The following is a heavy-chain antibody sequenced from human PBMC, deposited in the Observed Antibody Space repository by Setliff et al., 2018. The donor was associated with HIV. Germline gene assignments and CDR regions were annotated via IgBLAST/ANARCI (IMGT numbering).Heavy chain of an antibody. CDR2: IYPSGTT. D-gene: IGHD2-8*02. Sequence: SETLSLTCFVSGVSISGHFWGWIRQPPGKGLEWIGYIYPSGTTEYNPSLDSRVTISVDTSRDQFALNLRSVTAADTALYFCARLIHTGLLYFDYWGLGMLVTVSS. CDR1: GVSISGHF. CDR3: ARLIHTGLLYFDY. J-gene: IGHJ4*02. V-gene: IGHV4-4*09.